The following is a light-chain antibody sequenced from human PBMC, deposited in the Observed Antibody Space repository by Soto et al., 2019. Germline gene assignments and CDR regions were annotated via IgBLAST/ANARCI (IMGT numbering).Light chain of an antibody. CDR3: QQYHTWPS. CDR1: QRVGNH. V-gene: IGKV3-15*01. Sequence: EIVMTKSPATLSVSPGESATLSCRASQRVGNHLAWYPQKPGQAPRLLIYGASTRATGIPARFRVSGSGTEFTRTISTLQAEDFAVYYWQQYHTWPSFGPGTKVDIK. CDR2: GAS. J-gene: IGKJ3*01.